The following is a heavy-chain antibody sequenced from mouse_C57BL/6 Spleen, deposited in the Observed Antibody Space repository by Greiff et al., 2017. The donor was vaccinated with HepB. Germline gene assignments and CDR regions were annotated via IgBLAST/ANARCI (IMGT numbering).Heavy chain of an antibody. V-gene: IGHV1-50*01. CDR3: ARKGAYSNYDYFDY. CDR2: IDPSDSYT. D-gene: IGHD2-5*01. J-gene: IGHJ2*01. Sequence: QVQLQQPGAELVKPGASVKLSCKASGYTFTSYWMQWVKQRPGQGLEWIGEIDPSDSYTNYNQKFKGKATLTVDTSSSTAYMQLSSLTSEDSAVYYCARKGAYSNYDYFDYWGQGTTLTVSS. CDR1: GYTFTSYW.